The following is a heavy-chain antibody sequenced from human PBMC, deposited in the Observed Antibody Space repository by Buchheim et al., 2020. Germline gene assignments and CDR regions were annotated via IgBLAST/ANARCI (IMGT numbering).Heavy chain of an antibody. CDR3: ARVGGYCSSTSCYRFYYYYYYMDV. Sequence: QVQLQQWGAGLLKPSETLSLTCAVYGGSFSGYYWSWIRQPPGKGLEWIGEINHSGSTNYNPSLKSRVTISVDTSKNQFSLKLSSVTAADTAVYYCARVGGYCSSTSCYRFYYYYYYMDVWGKGTT. CDR1: GGSFSGYY. J-gene: IGHJ6*03. V-gene: IGHV4-34*01. D-gene: IGHD2-2*01. CDR2: INHSGST.